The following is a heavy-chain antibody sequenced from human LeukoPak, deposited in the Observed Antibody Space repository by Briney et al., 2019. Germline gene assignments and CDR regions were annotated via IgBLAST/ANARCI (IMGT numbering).Heavy chain of an antibody. J-gene: IGHJ1*01. V-gene: IGHV1-8*03. D-gene: IGHD3-22*01. CDR3: AARYYDSSGYYYFQH. CDR2: MNPNSGNT. Sequence: GASVKVSCKASGYTFTSYDINWVRQATGQGLEWMGWMNPNSGNTVYAQKFQGRVTITRNTSISTAYIELSSLRSEDTAVYYCAARYYDSSGYYYFQHWGQGTLVTVSS. CDR1: GYTFTSYD.